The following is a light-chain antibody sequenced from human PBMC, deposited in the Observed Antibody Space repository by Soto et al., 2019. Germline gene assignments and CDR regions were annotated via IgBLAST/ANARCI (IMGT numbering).Light chain of an antibody. J-gene: IGLJ3*02. CDR2: RNN. CDR1: GSNIGSNY. V-gene: IGLV1-47*01. Sequence: QSVLTQPPSASGTPGQRVTISCSGSGSNIGSNYVYWYQQLPGTAPKLLIYRNNHRPSGVPDRFSGSKSGTSASLAISGLRSEDEADYYCAAWDDGLSGWVFGGGTKLTVL. CDR3: AAWDDGLSGWV.